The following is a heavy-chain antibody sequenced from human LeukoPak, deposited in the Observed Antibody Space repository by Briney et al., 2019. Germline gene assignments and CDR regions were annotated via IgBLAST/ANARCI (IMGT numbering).Heavy chain of an antibody. V-gene: IGHV4-34*01. CDR1: GGSFSDYY. CDR2: INQSGST. D-gene: IGHD3-22*01. Sequence: SETLSLTCAVSGGSFSDYYWSWIRQPLGKGLEWIGEINQSGSTNYNPSLKSRVTISVDTSKNQFSLKLSSVTAADTAVYYCARGHYDSSGYSLDFDYWGQGTLVTVSS. J-gene: IGHJ4*02. CDR3: ARGHYDSSGYSLDFDY.